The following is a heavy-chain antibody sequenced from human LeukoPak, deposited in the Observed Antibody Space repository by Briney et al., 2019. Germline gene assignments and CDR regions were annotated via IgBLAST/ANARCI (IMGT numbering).Heavy chain of an antibody. CDR3: VRLYDDYTNGHFDS. J-gene: IGHJ4*02. Sequence: GGSLRLSCAASGFTFSSYSMNWVRQAPGKGLEWVSYISSSSSTIYYADSVKGRFTISRDNAKNSLYLQMNSLRAEDTAVYYCVRLYDDYTNGHFDSWGQGTLVTVSS. CDR1: GFTFSSYS. D-gene: IGHD4-11*01. V-gene: IGHV3-48*01. CDR2: ISSSSSTI.